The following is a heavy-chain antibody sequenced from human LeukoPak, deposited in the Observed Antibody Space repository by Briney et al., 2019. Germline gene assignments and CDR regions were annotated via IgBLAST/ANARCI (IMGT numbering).Heavy chain of an antibody. J-gene: IGHJ3*02. CDR3: ARRAMVRGVMNAFDI. V-gene: IGHV3-11*06. Sequence: GGSLRLSCAASGFTFSDYYMSWIRQAPGKGVEWVSYISSSSSYTNYADSVKGRFTISRDNAKNSLYLQMNSLRAEDTAVYYCARRAMVRGVMNAFDIWGQGTMVTVSS. CDR2: ISSSSSYT. D-gene: IGHD3-10*01. CDR1: GFTFSDYY.